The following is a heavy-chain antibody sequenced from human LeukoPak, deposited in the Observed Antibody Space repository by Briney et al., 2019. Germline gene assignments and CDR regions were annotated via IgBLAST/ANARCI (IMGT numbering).Heavy chain of an antibody. CDR1: GFTFSSYS. CDR3: ARDSGFSGTQRGEY. J-gene: IGHJ4*02. V-gene: IGHV3-30*04. CDR2: ISYDGSNK. Sequence: GRSLRLSCAASGFTFSSYSMHWVRQAPGKGLEWVAVISYDGSNKYYADSVKGRFTISRDNSKNTLYLQMNSLRAEDTAVYYCARDSGFSGTQRGEYWGQGTLVTVSS. D-gene: IGHD3/OR15-3a*01.